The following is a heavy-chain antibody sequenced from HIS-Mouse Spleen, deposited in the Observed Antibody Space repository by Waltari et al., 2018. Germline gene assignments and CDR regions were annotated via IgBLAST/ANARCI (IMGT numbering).Heavy chain of an antibody. D-gene: IGHD3-10*01. CDR1: GGTFSRYA. J-gene: IGHJ4*02. CDR3: ARGDDTMVRGVIV. Sequence: HVQLVQSGAEVKKPGSSVQVPCKASGGTFSRYAIGWVRQAPGQGLECMGRIIPILGIANYAQKFQGRVTITADKSTSTAYMELSSLRSEDTAVYYCARGDDTMVRGVIVWGQGTLVTVSS. V-gene: IGHV1-69*04. CDR2: IIPILGIA.